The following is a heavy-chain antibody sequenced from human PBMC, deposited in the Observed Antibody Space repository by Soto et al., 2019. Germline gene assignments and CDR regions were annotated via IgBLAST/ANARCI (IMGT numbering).Heavy chain of an antibody. V-gene: IGHV3-11*06. CDR3: ERVPVSMFRGYGTDV. J-gene: IGHJ6*02. CDR2: ISSSGPYT. CDR1: GFTFNDYY. Sequence: QVQLVESGGGLVKPGGSLRLSCAASGFTFNDYYMSWVRQAPGKGLEWVSYISSSGPYTKYGDSVKGRFTISRDKAKNPLYLQMTSLRVEATAVYYCERVPVSMFRGYGTDVWRQGTPVTVPS. D-gene: IGHD3-10*01.